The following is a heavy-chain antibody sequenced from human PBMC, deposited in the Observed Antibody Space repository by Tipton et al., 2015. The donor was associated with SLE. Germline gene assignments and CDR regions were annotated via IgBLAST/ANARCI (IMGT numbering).Heavy chain of an antibody. Sequence: GSLRLSCAASGFTFSSYSMNWVRQAPGKGLEWVSSISSSSSYIYYADSVKGRFTISRDNAKNSLYLQMNSLRAEDTAVYYCARVPVLRFLEWLSYMDVWGQGTMVTVSS. V-gene: IGHV3-21*01. CDR3: ARVPVLRFLEWLSYMDV. CDR1: GFTFSSYS. CDR2: ISSSSSYI. J-gene: IGHJ3*01. D-gene: IGHD3-3*01.